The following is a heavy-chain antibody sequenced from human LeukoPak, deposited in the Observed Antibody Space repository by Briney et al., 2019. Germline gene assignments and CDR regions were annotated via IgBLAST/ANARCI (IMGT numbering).Heavy chain of an antibody. D-gene: IGHD3-22*01. J-gene: IGHJ4*02. CDR1: GYSFTGYY. V-gene: IGHV1-2*02. Sequence: GASVKVSCKASGYSFTGYYIHWVRQAPGQGLEWMGWINPNGGGTTFAQNFQGGVTMTRDTSISTAYMELSSLISDDTAVYYCAKTSRSGYYPLDYWGQGTLVTVSS. CDR2: INPNGGGT. CDR3: AKTSRSGYYPLDY.